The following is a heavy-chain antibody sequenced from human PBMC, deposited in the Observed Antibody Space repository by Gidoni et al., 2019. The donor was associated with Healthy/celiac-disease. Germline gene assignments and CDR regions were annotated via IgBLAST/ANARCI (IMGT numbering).Heavy chain of an antibody. CDR1: GFSLSTARMG. CDR3: ARINLHDFWSGYPLDY. CDR2: IFSNDEK. V-gene: IGHV2-26*01. J-gene: IGHJ4*02. Sequence: QVTLKESGPVLVQPTETLTLPCTVSGFSLSTARMGVSWIRQPPGKALEWLAHIFSNDEKSYSTSLKSRLTISKDTSKSQVVLTMTNMDPVDTATYYCARINLHDFWSGYPLDYWGQGTLVTVSS. D-gene: IGHD3-3*01.